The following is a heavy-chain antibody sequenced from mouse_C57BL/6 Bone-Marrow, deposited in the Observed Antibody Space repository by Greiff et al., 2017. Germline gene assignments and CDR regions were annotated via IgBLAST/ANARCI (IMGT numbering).Heavy chain of an antibody. CDR2: IYPGSGNT. CDR1: GYTFTDYY. V-gene: IGHV1-76*01. J-gene: IGHJ4*01. Sequence: QVQLQQSGAELVRPGASVKLSCKASGYTFTDYYINWVKQRPGQGLEWIARIYPGSGNTYYNEKFKGKATLTAEKSSSTAYMQLSSLTSEDSAVYFCASYSTGGYAMDYWGQGTSVTVSS. CDR3: ASYSTGGYAMDY. D-gene: IGHD2-5*01.